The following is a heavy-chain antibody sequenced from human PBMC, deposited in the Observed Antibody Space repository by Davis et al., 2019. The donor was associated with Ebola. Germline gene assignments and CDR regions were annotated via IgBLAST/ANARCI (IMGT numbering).Heavy chain of an antibody. D-gene: IGHD2-8*02. J-gene: IGHJ6*02. V-gene: IGHV4-34*01. CDR2: INHSGST. CDR1: GGSFSGYY. CDR3: ARAQVGYCTGGVCYYYYGMDV. Sequence: SETLSLTCAVYGGSFSGYYWSWIRQPPGKGLEWIGEINHSGSTNYNPSLKSRVTISVDTSKNQFSLKLSSVTAADTAAYYCARAQVGYCTGGVCYYYYGMDVWGQGTTVTVSS.